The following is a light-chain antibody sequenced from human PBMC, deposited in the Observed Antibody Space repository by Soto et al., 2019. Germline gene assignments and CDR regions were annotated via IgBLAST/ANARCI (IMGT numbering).Light chain of an antibody. V-gene: IGLV2-8*01. J-gene: IGLJ2*01. CDR2: EVT. CDR1: SSDVGGYNY. Sequence: QSVLTQPPSASGSLGQSVTISCTGTSSDVGGYNYVSWHQQHPGKAPKAMIYEVTKRPPGVPDRFSGSKSGNTDSLTVSGLQAEDEEDYYCSSFAGGGNPVLLGGGTKLTVL. CDR3: SSFAGGGNPVL.